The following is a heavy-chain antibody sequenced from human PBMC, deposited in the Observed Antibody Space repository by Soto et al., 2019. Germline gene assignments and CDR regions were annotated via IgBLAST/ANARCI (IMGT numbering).Heavy chain of an antibody. J-gene: IGHJ3*02. Sequence: QVQLVHSGAEVKKPGTSVKVSCKASGGTFSSYTISWVRQAPGQGLEWMGRIIPILGIANYAQKFQGRVTITADKSTSTAYMELSSLRSEDTAVYYCARDGYYETDAFDIWGQGTMVTVSS. CDR3: ARDGYYETDAFDI. D-gene: IGHD3-22*01. CDR2: IIPILGIA. CDR1: GGTFSSYT. V-gene: IGHV1-69*04.